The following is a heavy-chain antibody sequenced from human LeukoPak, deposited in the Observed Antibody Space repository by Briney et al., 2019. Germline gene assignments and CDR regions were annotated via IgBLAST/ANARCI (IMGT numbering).Heavy chain of an antibody. D-gene: IGHD1-26*01. Sequence: SETLSLTCTVSGGSISSSSYYWGWIRQPPGKGLEWIGSIYYSGSTYYNPSLKSRVTISVDTSKKQFSLKLSSVTAEDTAVYYCASNQGATTIDYWGQGTLVTVSS. V-gene: IGHV4-39*07. CDR3: ASNQGATTIDY. J-gene: IGHJ4*02. CDR1: GGSISSSSYY. CDR2: IYYSGST.